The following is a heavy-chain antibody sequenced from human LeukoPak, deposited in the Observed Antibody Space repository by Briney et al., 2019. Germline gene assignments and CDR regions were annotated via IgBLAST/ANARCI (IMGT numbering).Heavy chain of an antibody. D-gene: IGHD3-22*01. Sequence: GASEKVSCKASGYTFTGQYIHWVRQAPGQGPEWMGWINPNSGGTNYAQKFQGRVTMTRDTSISTAYMEVSSLRSDDTAVYYCARSYSYDSSGYYGAKWGQGTLVTVSS. CDR1: GYTFTGQY. V-gene: IGHV1-2*02. CDR3: ARSYSYDSSGYYGAK. CDR2: INPNSGGT. J-gene: IGHJ4*02.